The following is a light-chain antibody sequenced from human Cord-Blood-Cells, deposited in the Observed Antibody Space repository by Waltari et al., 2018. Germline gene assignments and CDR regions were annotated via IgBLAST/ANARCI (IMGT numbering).Light chain of an antibody. V-gene: IGKV1-39*01. Sequence: DIQMTQSPYSLSASVGDRVNITCRASQSISSYLNWYQQKPGKAPKLLIYAASSLQSGVPSRFSGSGSGTDFTLTISSLQPEDFATYYCKQSYSTPWTFGQGTKVEIK. CDR2: AAS. CDR3: KQSYSTPWT. J-gene: IGKJ1*01. CDR1: QSISSY.